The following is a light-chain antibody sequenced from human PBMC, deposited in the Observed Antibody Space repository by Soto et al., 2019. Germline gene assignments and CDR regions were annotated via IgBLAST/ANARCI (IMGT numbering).Light chain of an antibody. CDR3: TSYTSRRTLA. V-gene: IGLV2-14*01. CDR2: EVS. CDR1: STDVGGYNY. Sequence: QSALTQPASVSGSRGESITLSCTGTSTDVGGYNYVSWYQQHPGKAPKLMIYEVSNRPSGVSNRFSGSKSGNTASLSISGLQAEDEADYSCTSYTSRRTLAFGNVHKVT. J-gene: IGLJ1*01.